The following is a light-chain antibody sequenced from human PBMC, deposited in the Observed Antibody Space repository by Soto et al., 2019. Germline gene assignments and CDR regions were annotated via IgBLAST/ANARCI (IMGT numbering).Light chain of an antibody. CDR3: QQTYSTPRT. V-gene: IGKV1-39*01. J-gene: IGKJ1*01. CDR2: SAS. Sequence: DIQMTQSPSSLSASVEDRVTITCRASRSINTYVNWYRQRPGKAPELLIYSASSLHFGVPSRFSGSGAGTDFTFTINSLLPEDLAIYYCQQTYSTPRTFGQGTKVDIK. CDR1: RSINTY.